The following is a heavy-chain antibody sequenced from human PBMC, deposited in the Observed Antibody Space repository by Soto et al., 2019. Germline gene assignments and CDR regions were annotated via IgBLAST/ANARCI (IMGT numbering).Heavy chain of an antibody. CDR1: GGSFSGYY. V-gene: IGHV4-34*01. CDR3: ARKVRESWYFDH. Sequence: SETLSLACAVYGGSFSGYYWSWIRQPPGKGLEWIGEINHSGSTNYNPSLKSLVTISVDTSKNQFSLKLSSVTAADTAVYYCARKVRESWYFDHWGRVTLVT. CDR2: INHSGST. J-gene: IGHJ2*01.